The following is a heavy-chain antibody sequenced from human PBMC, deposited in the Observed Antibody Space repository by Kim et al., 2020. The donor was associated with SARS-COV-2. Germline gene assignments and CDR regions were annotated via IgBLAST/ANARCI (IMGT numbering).Heavy chain of an antibody. D-gene: IGHD3-10*01. CDR1: GGSFIGYS. J-gene: IGHJ4*02. CDR2: ISHIGNT. V-gene: IGHV4-34*01. Sequence: SETLSLTCTVYGGSFIGYSSSWIRQTPGKGLEWIGEISHIGNTHYNPSLKSRVTISRDTSKNHFSLYLPSVTAADTAVYYCARGVSMVEGVGYYFDSWFQGTLVTVSS. CDR3: ARGVSMVEGVGYYFDS.